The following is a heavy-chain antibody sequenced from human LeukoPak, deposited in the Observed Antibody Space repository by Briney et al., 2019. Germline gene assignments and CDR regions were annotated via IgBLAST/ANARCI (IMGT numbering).Heavy chain of an antibody. J-gene: IGHJ4*02. Sequence: GGSLRLSCAASGFTFSSYAMGWVRQAPGKGLEWVSAISGSGGSTYYADSVEGRFTISRDNSKNTLYLQMNSLRAEDTAVYYCAKRYCSSTSCFIYYFDYWGQGTLVTVSS. CDR1: GFTFSSYA. D-gene: IGHD2-2*01. CDR2: ISGSGGST. CDR3: AKRYCSSTSCFIYYFDY. V-gene: IGHV3-23*01.